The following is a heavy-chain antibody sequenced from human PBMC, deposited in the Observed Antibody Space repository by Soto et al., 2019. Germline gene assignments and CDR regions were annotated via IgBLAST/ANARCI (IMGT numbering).Heavy chain of an antibody. CDR1: GFTFSSYS. Sequence: EVQLVESGGGLVQPGGSLRLSCAASGFTFSSYSMNWVRQAPGKGLEWVSVITNTGGDTLYADSVKGRFTISRDNSKNTLYLQMNSLRAEDTAIYYCARASGESYPGSRVFDSWGQGTRVTVSS. V-gene: IGHV3-23*04. J-gene: IGHJ4*02. CDR3: ARASGESYPGSRVFDS. D-gene: IGHD3-10*01. CDR2: ITNTGGDT.